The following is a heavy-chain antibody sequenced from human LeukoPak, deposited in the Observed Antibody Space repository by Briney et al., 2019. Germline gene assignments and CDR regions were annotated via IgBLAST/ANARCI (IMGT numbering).Heavy chain of an antibody. D-gene: IGHD2-15*01. Sequence: GGSLRLSCAASGFTFSSYAMSWVRQAPGKGLEWVSTISESGANTHYADSVKGRFTISRDNSKNTLYLQMNSLRAEDTAVYYCAKEGFYCSGGSCYPDYWGQGTLVTVSS. V-gene: IGHV3-23*01. CDR1: GFTFSSYA. J-gene: IGHJ4*02. CDR3: AKEGFYCSGGSCYPDY. CDR2: ISESGANT.